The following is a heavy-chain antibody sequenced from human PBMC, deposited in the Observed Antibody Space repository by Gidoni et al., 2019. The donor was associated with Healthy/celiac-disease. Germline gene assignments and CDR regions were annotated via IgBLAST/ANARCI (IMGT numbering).Heavy chain of an antibody. Sequence: QLQLQESGPGLVKPSETLSLTCTVSGGSISSSSYSWGWIRQPPGKGLEWIGSIYYSGSTYYNPSLKSRVTITVDTSKNQFSLKLSSVTAADTAVYYCARRRKSIAVAVIDYWGQGTLVTVSS. CDR1: GGSISSSSYS. J-gene: IGHJ4*02. CDR3: ARRRKSIAVAVIDY. V-gene: IGHV4-39*01. CDR2: IYYSGST. D-gene: IGHD6-19*01.